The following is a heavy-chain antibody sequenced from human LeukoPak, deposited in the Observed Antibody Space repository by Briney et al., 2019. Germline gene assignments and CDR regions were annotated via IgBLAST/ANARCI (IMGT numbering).Heavy chain of an antibody. Sequence: KPSETLSLTCTVSGGSISSYYWSWIRQPPGKGLEWIGYIYYSGSTNYNPSLKSRVTMSVDTSKNQFSLKLSSVTAADTAVYYCAREAAAGGGFDYWGQGTLVTVSS. V-gene: IGHV4-59*01. CDR2: IYYSGST. CDR3: AREAAAGGGFDY. D-gene: IGHD6-13*01. J-gene: IGHJ4*02. CDR1: GGSISSYY.